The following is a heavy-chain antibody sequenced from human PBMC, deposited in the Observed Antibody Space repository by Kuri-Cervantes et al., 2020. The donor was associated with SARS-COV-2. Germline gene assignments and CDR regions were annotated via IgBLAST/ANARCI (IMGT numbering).Heavy chain of an antibody. CDR2: VRGKANNYAT. J-gene: IGHJ4*02. Sequence: GESLKISCEVSGFLFSASAIHWVRQGSGKGLEWVGRVRGKANNYATAYAASVKGRFTISRDNSKNTLYLQMNSLRAEDTAVYYCARSGKRSTWNYFDYWGQGTLVTVSS. D-gene: IGHD6-25*01. CDR1: GFLFSASA. CDR3: ARSGKRSTWNYFDY. V-gene: IGHV3-73*01.